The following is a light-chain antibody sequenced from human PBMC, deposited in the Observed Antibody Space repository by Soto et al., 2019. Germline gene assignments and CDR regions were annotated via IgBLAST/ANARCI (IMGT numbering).Light chain of an antibody. CDR1: QTIKSTS. Sequence: EIVLTQSPGTLSLSPGEIATLSCRASQTIKSTSLAWYQQRPGQAPSLLIYGASSRATGIPDKFSGSGSGTDFTLTISRLEPEDSAVYYCQQYGSSPRTFGQGTKVEI. V-gene: IGKV3-20*01. CDR3: QQYGSSPRT. CDR2: GAS. J-gene: IGKJ1*01.